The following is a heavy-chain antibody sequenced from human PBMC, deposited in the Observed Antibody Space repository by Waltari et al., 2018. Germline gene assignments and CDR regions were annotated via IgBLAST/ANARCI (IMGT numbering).Heavy chain of an antibody. CDR3: ARDDVDSSNFGGF. Sequence: LVQSGAEVKKPGASVKVSCQGSGYIFSNYGITWVRQAPGQGLEWMGWSYGYDGNTKYEQKFQDRVTLTTDTATSTAYMELRSLRSDDTAVYFCARDDVDSSNFGGFWGQGTLVTVSS. CDR1: GYIFSNYG. J-gene: IGHJ4*02. D-gene: IGHD3-3*02. V-gene: IGHV1-18*04. CDR2: SYGYDGNT.